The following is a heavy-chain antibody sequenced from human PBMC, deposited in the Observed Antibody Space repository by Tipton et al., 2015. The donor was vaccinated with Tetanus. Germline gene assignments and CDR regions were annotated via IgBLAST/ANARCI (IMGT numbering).Heavy chain of an antibody. V-gene: IGHV4-61*01. Sequence: TLSLTCTVSGGSVSSGSYYWSWIRQPPGEGLEWIGYIYYSGSTNYNPSLKSRVTISVDTSKNQFSLKLSSVTAADTAVYYCARVEMAMLDFDYWGQGTLVTVSS. CDR2: IYYSGST. J-gene: IGHJ4*02. D-gene: IGHD5-24*01. CDR3: ARVEMAMLDFDY. CDR1: GGSVSSGSYY.